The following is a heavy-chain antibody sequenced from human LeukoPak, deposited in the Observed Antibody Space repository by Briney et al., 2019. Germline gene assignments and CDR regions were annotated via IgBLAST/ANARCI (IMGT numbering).Heavy chain of an antibody. D-gene: IGHD3-9*01. CDR3: ARGGALRYFEWFSAY. J-gene: IGHJ4*02. Sequence: GASVKVSCKASGYNFTDYYIHWVRQAPGHGLEWMGIMNPSGDSTTYAEKFQGRVTVTRDTSTSTVYLELSSLRSEDTAVYYCARGGALRYFEWFSAYWGQGTLVTVSS. V-gene: IGHV1-46*01. CDR2: MNPSGDST. CDR1: GYNFTDYY.